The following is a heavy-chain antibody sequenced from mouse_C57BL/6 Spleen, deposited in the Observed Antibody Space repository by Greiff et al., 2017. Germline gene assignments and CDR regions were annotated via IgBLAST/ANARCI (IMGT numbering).Heavy chain of an antibody. D-gene: IGHD1-1*01. CDR3: ARITTVGAAGY. J-gene: IGHJ2*01. CDR2: IDPAAGDT. V-gene: IGHV1-74*01. Sequence: QVQLQQPGAELVRPGASVTVSCKASGYTFTGYWMHWVKQRPVHGLEWIGRIDPAAGDTNYNQKFKGKATLTADKSSSTAYMQLSSLTSEDSAVYYCARITTVGAAGYWGQGTTLTVSS. CDR1: GYTFTGYW.